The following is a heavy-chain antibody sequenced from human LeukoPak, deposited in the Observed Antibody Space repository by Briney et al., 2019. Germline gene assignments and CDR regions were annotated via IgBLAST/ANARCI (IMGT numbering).Heavy chain of an antibody. CDR3: ARSFRFRHRFGELLTTMDV. CDR1: GYTFTSYY. CDR2: INTNTGNP. Sequence: ASVKVSCKASGYTFTSYYMHWVRQAPGQGLEWMGWINTNTGNPTYAQGVTVRCVFSLDTSVSTAYLHISSLKAEDTAVYYCARSFRFRHRFGELLTTMDVWGKGTTVTVSS. V-gene: IGHV7-4-1*02. D-gene: IGHD3-10*01. J-gene: IGHJ6*04.